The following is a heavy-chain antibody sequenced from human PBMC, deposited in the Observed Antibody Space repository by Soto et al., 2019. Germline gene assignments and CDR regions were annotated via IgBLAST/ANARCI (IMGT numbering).Heavy chain of an antibody. Sequence: PGESLKISCKGSGYSFTSYWISWVRQMPGKGLEWMGRIDPSDSYTNYSPSFQGHVTISADKSISTAYLQWSSLKASDTAMYYCARLIGYCSSTSCYRGGGYYYYGMDVWGQGTTVTVSS. D-gene: IGHD2-2*02. CDR3: ARLIGYCSSTSCYRGGGYYYYGMDV. V-gene: IGHV5-10-1*01. CDR2: IDPSDSYT. J-gene: IGHJ6*02. CDR1: GYSFTSYW.